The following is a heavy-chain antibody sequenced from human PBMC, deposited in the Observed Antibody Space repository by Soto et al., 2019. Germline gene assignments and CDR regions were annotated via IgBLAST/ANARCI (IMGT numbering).Heavy chain of an antibody. CDR1: GGSFSGYY. Sequence: PSKTLSLTCAVYGGSFSGYYWNLIRQPPGKGLEWIGEIDHSGYTNYNPSLKSRVTISVDTSKNQFSLRLTSVTAADTAVYYCARVRDWFEPWGEGTLVTVS. J-gene: IGHJ5*02. D-gene: IGHD3-3*01. CDR3: ARVRDWFEP. V-gene: IGHV4-34*01. CDR2: IDHSGYT.